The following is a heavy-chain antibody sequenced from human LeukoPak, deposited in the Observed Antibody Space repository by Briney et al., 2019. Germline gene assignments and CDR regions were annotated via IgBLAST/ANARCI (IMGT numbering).Heavy chain of an antibody. D-gene: IGHD3-9*01. CDR1: GFTFSSYW. CDR2: ISHDGNKE. V-gene: IGHV3-30*18. Sequence: GGSLRLSCAASGFTFSSYWMHWVRQAPGKGLEWVAVISHDGNKEDYADSVKGRFTISRDNSKNTLYLQMNSLRAEDTAVYYCVKAYGILTGYYKGTWGQGTLVTVSS. J-gene: IGHJ5*02. CDR3: VKAYGILTGYYKGT.